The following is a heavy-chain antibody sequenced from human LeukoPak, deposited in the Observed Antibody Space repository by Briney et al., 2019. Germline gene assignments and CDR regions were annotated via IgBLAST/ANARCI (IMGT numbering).Heavy chain of an antibody. Sequence: SQTLSLTCVISGDGVSSNTVAWNWIRQSPSRGLEWLGRTYQRSVYYGMSVKGRITINPDTSNNRLSLHLNSVTPEDTAVYYCARGRWSTFDIWGQGTMVTVSS. D-gene: IGHD2-8*02. CDR1: GDGVSSNTVA. CDR3: ARGRWSTFDI. J-gene: IGHJ3*02. V-gene: IGHV6-1*01. CDR2: TYQRSV.